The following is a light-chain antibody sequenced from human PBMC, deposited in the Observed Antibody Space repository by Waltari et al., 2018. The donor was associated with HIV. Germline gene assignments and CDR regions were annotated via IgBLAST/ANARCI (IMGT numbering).Light chain of an antibody. CDR1: QSVSTN. Sequence: EIVMTQSPATLSVSPGERVTLSCRASQSVSTNLAWYQQRPDQAPRLLIYGASISATGVPARFSGRGSGTEFTLTISSLQSEDFAVYYCQQYNNWPPITFGQGTRLDSK. J-gene: IGKJ5*01. CDR3: QQYNNWPPIT. V-gene: IGKV3-15*01. CDR2: GAS.